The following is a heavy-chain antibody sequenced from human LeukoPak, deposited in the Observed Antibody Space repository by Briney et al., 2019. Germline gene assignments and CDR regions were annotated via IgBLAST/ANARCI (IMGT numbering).Heavy chain of an antibody. Sequence: PGGSLRLSCAASGFTFSSYWMHWVRQPPGKGLVWVSRINSDGSSTSYADSVKGRFTISRDNAKNTLYLQMNSLRAEDTAVYYCAREKGDYYDSSSFDQWGQGTLVTVSS. CDR1: GFTFSSYW. V-gene: IGHV3-74*01. J-gene: IGHJ4*02. CDR2: INSDGSST. CDR3: AREKGDYYDSSSFDQ. D-gene: IGHD3-22*01.